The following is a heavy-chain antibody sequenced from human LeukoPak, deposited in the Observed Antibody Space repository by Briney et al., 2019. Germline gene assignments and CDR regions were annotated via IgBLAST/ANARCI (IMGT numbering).Heavy chain of an antibody. D-gene: IGHD3-3*01. CDR3: ARSRNTIFESWFDP. CDR1: GFPFSRYS. V-gene: IGHV3-48*01. CDR2: IGSGGTTI. Sequence: PGGSLRLSCAASGFPFSRYSMNWVRQAPGKGLEWVSYIGSGGTTIYYAGSVKGRFTISRDNAKNSLYLQMNGLRAEDTAVYYCARSRNTIFESWFDPWGQGTLVTVSS. J-gene: IGHJ5*02.